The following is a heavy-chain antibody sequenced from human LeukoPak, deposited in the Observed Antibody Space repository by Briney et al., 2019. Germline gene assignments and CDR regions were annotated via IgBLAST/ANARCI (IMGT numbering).Heavy chain of an antibody. D-gene: IGHD2-2*01. CDR2: FDPEDGET. J-gene: IGHJ4*02. Sequence: ASVKVSCKVSGYTLTELSMHWVRQAPGKGLEWMGGFDPEDGETIYAQKFQGRVTMTEDTSTDTAYMELSSLRSEDTAVYYCATERYCSSTSCYPRDYYSDYWGQGTLVTVSS. CDR1: GYTLTELS. V-gene: IGHV1-24*01. CDR3: ATERYCSSTSCYPRDYYSDY.